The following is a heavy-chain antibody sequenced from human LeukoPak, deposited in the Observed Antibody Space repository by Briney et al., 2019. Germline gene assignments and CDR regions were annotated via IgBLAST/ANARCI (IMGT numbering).Heavy chain of an antibody. D-gene: IGHD6-19*01. V-gene: IGHV4-4*07. J-gene: IGHJ4*02. CDR2: IYTSGST. Sequence: SETLSLTCTVSGGSISSYYWSWIRQPAGKGLEWIGRIYTSGSTNYNPSLKSRVTMSVDTSKNQFSLKLSSVTAADTAVYYCARDHPYSSGPEFDYWGQGTLVTVSS. CDR1: GGSISSYY. CDR3: ARDHPYSSGPEFDY.